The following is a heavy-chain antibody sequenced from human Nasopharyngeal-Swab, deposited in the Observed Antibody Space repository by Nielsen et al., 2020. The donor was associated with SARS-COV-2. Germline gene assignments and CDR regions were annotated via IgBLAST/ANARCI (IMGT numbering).Heavy chain of an antibody. J-gene: IGHJ4*02. Sequence: SETLSLTFGVSGVSISSSNWLTWVRQPPGKWLVWIWDSFHSGTTNYSPSLKSRVAISVDKSKNQFSLTLSSVTAADTAVYYCTVSPGWYYLNYWGQGTLVAVSS. D-gene: IGHD1-14*01. CDR3: TVSPGWYYLNY. CDR2: SFHSGTT. V-gene: IGHV4-4*02. CDR1: GVSISSSNW.